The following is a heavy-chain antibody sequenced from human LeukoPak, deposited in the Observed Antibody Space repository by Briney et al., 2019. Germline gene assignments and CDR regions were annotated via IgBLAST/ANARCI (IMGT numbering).Heavy chain of an antibody. D-gene: IGHD6-13*01. CDR3: AREYRSSWYLNWFDP. Sequence: SETLSLTCTVSGYSISSGYYWGWIRQSPGKGLEWIGSIYNGGSTYYNPSLKSRVTISIDTSENQFSLKLSSVTAADTAVYYCAREYRSSWYLNWFDPWGQGTLVTVSS. CDR2: IYNGGST. CDR1: GYSISSGYY. J-gene: IGHJ5*02. V-gene: IGHV4-38-2*02.